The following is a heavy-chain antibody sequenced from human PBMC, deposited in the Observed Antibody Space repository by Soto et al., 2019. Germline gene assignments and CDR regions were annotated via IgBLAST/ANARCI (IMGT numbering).Heavy chain of an antibody. J-gene: IGHJ6*02. Sequence: ASVKVSCKASGEALNCYAMQWVRQATGQRLEWMGWINAGNGNTKYSQKFQGRVTITRDTSASTAYMELSSLRSEDTAVYHRARDTEPSDGRGQGTTVTVS. D-gene: IGHD1-26*01. CDR1: GEALNCYA. CDR2: INAGNGNT. V-gene: IGHV1-3*01. CDR3: ARDTEPSDG.